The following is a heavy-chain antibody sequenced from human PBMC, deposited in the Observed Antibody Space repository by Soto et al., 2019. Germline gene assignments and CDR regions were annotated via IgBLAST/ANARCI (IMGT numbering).Heavy chain of an antibody. CDR1: GFTFSSYI. V-gene: IGHV3-30-3*01. CDR2: ISYDGSNK. CDR3: ARDQADDFWSGYYTGHGMDV. Sequence: PGGSLRLSCAASGFTFSSYIMNWVRQAPGKGLEWVAVISYDGSNKYYADSVKGRFTISRDNSKNTLYLQMNSLRAEDTAVYYCARDQADDFWSGYYTGHGMDVWGQGTTVTVSS. D-gene: IGHD3-3*01. J-gene: IGHJ6*02.